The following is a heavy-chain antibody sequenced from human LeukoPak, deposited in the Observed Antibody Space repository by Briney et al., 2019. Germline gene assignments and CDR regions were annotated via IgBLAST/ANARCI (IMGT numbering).Heavy chain of an antibody. CDR2: IIPIFGTA. CDR3: ATPSHSYGQLGAFDI. J-gene: IGHJ3*02. Sequence: HRASVKVSCKASGGTFSSYAISWVRQAPGQGLEWMGGIIPIFGTANYAQKFQGRVTITADESTSTAYMELSSLRSEDTAVYYCATPSHSYGQLGAFDIWGQGTMVTVSS. D-gene: IGHD5-18*01. V-gene: IGHV1-69*13. CDR1: GGTFSSYA.